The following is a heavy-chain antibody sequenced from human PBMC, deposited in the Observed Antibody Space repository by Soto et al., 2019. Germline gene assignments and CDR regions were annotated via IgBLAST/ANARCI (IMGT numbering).Heavy chain of an antibody. Sequence: QVQLQESGPGLVKPSQTLSLTCTVSGGSISSGGYYWSWIRQHPGKGLEWIGYIYYSGSTYYNPSLKSRVTISVDTSKSQSSLKLSSVTAADTAVYYCARAGSGLAAAVNWFDPWGQGTLVTVSS. CDR1: GGSISSGGYY. J-gene: IGHJ5*02. CDR3: ARAGSGLAAAVNWFDP. CDR2: IYYSGST. V-gene: IGHV4-31*03. D-gene: IGHD6-13*01.